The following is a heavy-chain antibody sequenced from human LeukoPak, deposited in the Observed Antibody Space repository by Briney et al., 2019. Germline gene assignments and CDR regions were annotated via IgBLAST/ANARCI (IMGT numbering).Heavy chain of an antibody. J-gene: IGHJ4*02. CDR3: ARVPQGSSWPYYFDY. D-gene: IGHD6-13*01. V-gene: IGHV1-69*04. CDR1: VGTFSTYA. Sequence: AVKVSCKASVGTFSTYAISWVRQAPGQGLEWVGRIVHVLGPVNYPRNFQCRVTITADRSTTTAYMELSSLRAEDTAVYYCARVPQGSSWPYYFDYWGQGTLVTVSS. CDR2: IVHVLGPV.